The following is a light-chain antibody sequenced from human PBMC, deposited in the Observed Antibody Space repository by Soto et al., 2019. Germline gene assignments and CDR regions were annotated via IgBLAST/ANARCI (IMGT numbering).Light chain of an antibody. CDR3: QQYGSSRT. J-gene: IGKJ1*01. CDR2: GAS. Sequence: EIVLTQSPATLSLSPGERATLSCRASQSVNNNYLAWYQQKPGQAPRLFIYGASTRATGIPDRFSGSGSGTDFTLTISRLEPEDFAVYYCQQYGSSRTFGQGTKVDIK. V-gene: IGKV3-20*01. CDR1: QSVNNNY.